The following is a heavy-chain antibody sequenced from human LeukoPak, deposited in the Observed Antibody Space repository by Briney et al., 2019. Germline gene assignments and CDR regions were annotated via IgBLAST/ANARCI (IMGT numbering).Heavy chain of an antibody. Sequence: SGGSLRLSCAASGFTFSSNYMSWVRQAPGKGLEWVSVIYSGGSTYYADSVKGRFTISRDNSKNTLYLQMNSLRAEDTAVYYCARSRRQWLDFDYWGQGTLVTVSS. CDR1: GFTFSSNY. J-gene: IGHJ4*02. CDR2: IYSGGST. V-gene: IGHV3-53*01. D-gene: IGHD6-19*01. CDR3: ARSRRQWLDFDY.